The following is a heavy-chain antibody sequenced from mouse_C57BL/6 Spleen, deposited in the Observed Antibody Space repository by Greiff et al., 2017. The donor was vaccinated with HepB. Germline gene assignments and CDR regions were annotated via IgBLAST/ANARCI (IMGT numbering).Heavy chain of an antibody. V-gene: IGHV1-26*01. CDR3: ARANPYAMDY. CDR1: GYTFTDYY. D-gene: IGHD6-1*01. J-gene: IGHJ4*01. Sequence: EVKLMESGPELVKPGASVKISCKASGYTFTDYYMNWVKQSHGKSIEWMGDINPNNGGTSYNQKFKGKATLTVDKSSSTAYMELRSLTSEDSAVYYCARANPYAMDYWGQGTSVTVSS. CDR2: INPNNGGT.